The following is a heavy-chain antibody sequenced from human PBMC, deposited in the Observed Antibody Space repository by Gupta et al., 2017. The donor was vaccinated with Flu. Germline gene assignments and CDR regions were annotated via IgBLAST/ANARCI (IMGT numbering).Heavy chain of an antibody. CDR1: GGSISDYY. CDR3: ARERPHCSSSTCYAFDI. Sequence: QVQLQESGPGLVKPSETLSLTCTVSGGSISDYYWTWIRQPPGKGLEWIGYIYYTGSTNYNPSLKSRVTISVDTSKNQFSLNLSSVSAADTAVYYCARERPHCSSSTCYAFDIWGQGTMVTVSS. D-gene: IGHD2-2*01. CDR2: IYYTGST. V-gene: IGHV4-59*01. J-gene: IGHJ3*02.